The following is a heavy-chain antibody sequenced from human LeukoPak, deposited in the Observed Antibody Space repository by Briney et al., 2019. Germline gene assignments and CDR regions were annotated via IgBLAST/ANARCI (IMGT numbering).Heavy chain of an antibody. V-gene: IGHV3-11*04. Sequence: LSLTCTVSGGSISSGGYYWSWIRQAPGKGLEWVSYISSSGSTIYYADSVKGRFTISRDNAKNSLYLQMNSLRAEDTAVYYCARDSGDSGYWGQGTLVTVSS. CDR1: GGSISSGGYY. CDR2: ISSSGSTI. CDR3: ARDSGDSGY. D-gene: IGHD3-10*01. J-gene: IGHJ4*02.